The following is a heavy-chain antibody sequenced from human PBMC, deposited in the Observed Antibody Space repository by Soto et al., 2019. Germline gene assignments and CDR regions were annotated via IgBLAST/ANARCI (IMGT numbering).Heavy chain of an antibody. J-gene: IGHJ4*02. CDR1: GGSISTVDYW. D-gene: IGHD7-27*01. CDR3: ARGPSGDKVDS. V-gene: IGHV4-30-4*01. CDR2: IYDGGRT. Sequence: QVQLQESGPGLVKPSQTLSLTCTVSGGSISTVDYWWSWIRQSPDMGLEWIGHIYDGGRTYNNPSLESRVTLSVDTSKSQPSLTLSSVSAADTAVSYCARGPSGDKVDSWGQGPLVTVSS.